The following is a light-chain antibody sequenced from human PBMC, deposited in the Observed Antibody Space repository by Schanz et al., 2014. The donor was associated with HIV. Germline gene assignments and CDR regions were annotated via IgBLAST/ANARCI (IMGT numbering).Light chain of an antibody. CDR1: QSVSSN. V-gene: IGKV3-20*01. Sequence: EIVMTQSPATLSVSPGERATLSCRASQSVSSNLAWYQQKPGQAPRLLISGASSRATGIPDRFSGSGSGTDFTLTVSRLEPEDFAVYYCQLYGESPPWTFGQGTKVEMK. CDR3: QLYGESPPWT. J-gene: IGKJ1*01. CDR2: GAS.